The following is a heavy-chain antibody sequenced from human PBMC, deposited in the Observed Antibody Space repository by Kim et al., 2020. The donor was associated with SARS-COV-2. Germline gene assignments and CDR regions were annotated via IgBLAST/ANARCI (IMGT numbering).Heavy chain of an antibody. Sequence: GGSLRLSCAASGFTFSDYYMSWIRQAPGKGLEWVSYISSSSSYTNYADSVKGRFTISRDNAKNSLYLQMNSLRAEDTAVYYCARAESGPDYYYYGMDVWGQGTTVTVSS. CDR3: ARAESGPDYYYYGMDV. D-gene: IGHD3-10*01. J-gene: IGHJ6*02. CDR1: GFTFSDYY. V-gene: IGHV3-11*05. CDR2: ISSSSSYT.